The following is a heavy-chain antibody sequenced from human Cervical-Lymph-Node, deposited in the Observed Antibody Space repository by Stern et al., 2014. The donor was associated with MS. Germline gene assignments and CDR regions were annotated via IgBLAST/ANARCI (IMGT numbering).Heavy chain of an antibody. CDR3: ALGGFGHYFEY. D-gene: IGHD3-10*01. CDR1: GGTFSSSD. CDR2: IIPIIGTA. V-gene: IGHV1-69*18. J-gene: IGHJ4*02. Sequence: VQLVESGAEVQKPGSSVKVSCRASGGTFSSSDISWVRQAPGQGLEWMRSIIPIIGTANYAQKYQGRVTITADESTSTAYMELSSLRSEDTAIYYCALGGFGHYFEYWGQGTLVTVSS.